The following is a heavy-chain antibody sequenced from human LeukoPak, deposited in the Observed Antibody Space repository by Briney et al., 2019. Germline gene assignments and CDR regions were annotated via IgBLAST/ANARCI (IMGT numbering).Heavy chain of an antibody. J-gene: IGHJ5*02. V-gene: IGHV1-2*02. CDR1: GYTFTGYY. CDR3: ARSRRAAAGSNWFDP. CDR2: ISPNSGGT. Sequence: GASVKVSCKASGYTFTGYYMHWVRQAPGQGLEWMGWISPNSGGTNYAQKFQGRVTMTRDTSISTAYMELSRLRSDDTAVYYCARSRRAAAGSNWFDPWGQGTLVTVSS. D-gene: IGHD6-13*01.